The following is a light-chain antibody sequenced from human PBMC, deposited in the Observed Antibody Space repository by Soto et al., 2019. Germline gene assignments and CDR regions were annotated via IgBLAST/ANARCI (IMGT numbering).Light chain of an antibody. V-gene: IGLV2-14*01. CDR1: SSDIGGYNY. CDR3: TSYTTTTTYVV. J-gene: IGLJ2*01. CDR2: EVS. Sequence: QSALTQPASVSGSPGQSIAISCTGTSSDIGGYNYVSWYQHHPGKVPKLVIYEVSNRPSGVSDRFSGSKSGNTASLTISGLQAEDEADYYCTSYTTTTTYVVFGGGTKLTVL.